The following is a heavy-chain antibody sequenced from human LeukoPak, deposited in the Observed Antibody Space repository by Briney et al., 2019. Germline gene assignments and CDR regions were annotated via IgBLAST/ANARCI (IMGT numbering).Heavy chain of an antibody. CDR1: GYTFTSYA. J-gene: IGHJ6*02. CDR2: INAGNGNT. V-gene: IGHV1-3*01. D-gene: IGHD2-2*01. Sequence: ASVRLSCKASGYTFTSYAMHWVRQAPGQRLEWMGLINAGNGNTKYSQKFQGRVTITRDTSAGTAYMELSSLRSEDTAVYYCARGPTVDYCSSTSCRGYYYGMDVWGQGTTVTVSS. CDR3: ARGPTVDYCSSTSCRGYYYGMDV.